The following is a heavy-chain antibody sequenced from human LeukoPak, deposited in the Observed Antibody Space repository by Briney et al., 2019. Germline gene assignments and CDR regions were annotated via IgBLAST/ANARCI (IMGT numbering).Heavy chain of an antibody. D-gene: IGHD2-2*01. J-gene: IGHJ5*02. CDR3: ARSRIVVVPAAMELNWFDP. CDR1: SGSFSGYC. Sequence: SETLSLTCAVYSGSFSGYCWSWIRQPPGKGLEWIGEINHSGSTNYNPSLKSRVTISVDTSKNQFSLKLSSVTAADTAVYYCARSRIVVVPAAMELNWFDPWGQGTLVTVSS. CDR2: INHSGST. V-gene: IGHV4-34*01.